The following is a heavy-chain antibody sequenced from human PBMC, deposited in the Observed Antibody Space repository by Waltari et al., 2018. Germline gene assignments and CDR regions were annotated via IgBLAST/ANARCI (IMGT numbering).Heavy chain of an antibody. V-gene: IGHV5-51*01. CDR3: ARHDHSSGWSDMDV. CDR2: TYPGDSDT. J-gene: IGHJ6*03. CDR1: GYSFTSYW. D-gene: IGHD6-19*01. Sequence: EVQLVQSGAEVKKPGESLKISCKGSGYSFTSYWIGWVRQMPGKGLEWMGITYPGDSDTRDSPSFQGKVTISADKSTRTAYLQWSSLKASDTAMYYCARHDHSSGWSDMDVWGKGTTVTVSS.